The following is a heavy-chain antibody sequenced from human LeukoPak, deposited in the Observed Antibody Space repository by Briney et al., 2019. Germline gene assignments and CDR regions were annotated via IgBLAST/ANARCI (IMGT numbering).Heavy chain of an antibody. CDR2: IYYSGST. V-gene: IGHV4-39*01. CDR3: HSGVYYYYMDV. D-gene: IGHD1-26*01. J-gene: IGHJ6*03. CDR1: GGSISSSSYY. Sequence: PSETLSLTCTVSGGSISSSSYYWGWIRQPPGKGLEWIGSIYYSGSTYYNPSLKSRVTISVDTSKNQFSLKLSSVTAADTAVYYCHSGVYYYYMDVWGKGTTVTVSS.